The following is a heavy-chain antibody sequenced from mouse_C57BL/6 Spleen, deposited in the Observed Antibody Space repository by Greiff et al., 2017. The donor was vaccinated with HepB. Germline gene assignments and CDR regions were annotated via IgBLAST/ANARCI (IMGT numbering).Heavy chain of an antibody. J-gene: IGHJ1*03. Sequence: VQLQQPGAELVMPGASVKLSCKASGYTFTSYWMQWVKQRPGQGLEWIGEIDPSDSYTNYNQKFKGKATLTVDTSSSTAYMQLSSLTSEDSAVYYCARSYYGSSYDWYFDVWGTGTTVTVSS. D-gene: IGHD1-1*01. CDR3: ARSYYGSSYDWYFDV. V-gene: IGHV1-50*01. CDR1: GYTFTSYW. CDR2: IDPSDSYT.